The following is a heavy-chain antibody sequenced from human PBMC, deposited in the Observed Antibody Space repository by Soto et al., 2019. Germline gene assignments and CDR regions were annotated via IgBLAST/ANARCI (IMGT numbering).Heavy chain of an antibody. J-gene: IGHJ4*02. CDR2: ISGSGGST. Sequence: PGGSLRLSCAASGFTFSSYAMSWVRQAPGKGLEWVSAISGSGGSTYYADSVKGRFTISRDNSKNTLYLQMNSLRAEDTAVYYCAKALRVVVVAAPLYFDYWGQGTLVTVSS. D-gene: IGHD2-15*01. CDR1: GFTFSSYA. CDR3: AKALRVVVVAAPLYFDY. V-gene: IGHV3-23*01.